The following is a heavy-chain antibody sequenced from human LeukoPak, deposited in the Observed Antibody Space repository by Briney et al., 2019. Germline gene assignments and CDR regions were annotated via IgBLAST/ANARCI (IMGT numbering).Heavy chain of an antibody. CDR2: IYYSGST. D-gene: IGHD3-9*01. CDR3: ARLPRYYDILTGYHVAGYIDY. V-gene: IGHV4-59*08. Sequence: KTSETLSLTCTVSGGSISSYYWSWIRQPPGKGLEWIGYIYYSGSTNYNPSLKSRVTISVDTSKNQFSLKLSSVTAADTAVYYCARLPRYYDILTGYHVAGYIDYWGQGTLVTVSS. CDR1: GGSISSYY. J-gene: IGHJ4*02.